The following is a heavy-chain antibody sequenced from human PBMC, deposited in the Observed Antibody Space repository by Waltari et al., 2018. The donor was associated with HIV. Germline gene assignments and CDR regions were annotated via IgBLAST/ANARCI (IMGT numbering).Heavy chain of an antibody. CDR3: ARVYGSGSIDY. Sequence: EVQLVESGGGLVKPGGSLRLSCEASGFTFSRYTTTWVRQAPGKGLEWVSSISSSSSYIFYADSVKGRFSISRDNAKNSLYLQMNSLRAEDTAVYYCARVYGSGSIDYWGQGTLVTVSS. V-gene: IGHV3-21*01. D-gene: IGHD6-19*01. CDR2: ISSSSSYI. J-gene: IGHJ4*02. CDR1: GFTFSRYT.